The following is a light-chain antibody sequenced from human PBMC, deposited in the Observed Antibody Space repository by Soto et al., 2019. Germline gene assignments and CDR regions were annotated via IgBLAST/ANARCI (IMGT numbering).Light chain of an antibody. Sequence: QSALTQPASVSGSPGQSITISCTGTSSDVGSYNLVSWYQQHPGKAPKLMIYEGSKWPSGVSNRFSGSTSGNTASLTISGLQPEDEADYYCCSYAGSRWVFGGGTKLTVL. CDR2: EGS. CDR1: SSDVGSYNL. J-gene: IGLJ3*02. CDR3: CSYAGSRWV. V-gene: IGLV2-23*01.